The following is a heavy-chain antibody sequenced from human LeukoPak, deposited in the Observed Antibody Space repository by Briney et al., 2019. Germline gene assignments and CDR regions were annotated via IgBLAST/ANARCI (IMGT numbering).Heavy chain of an antibody. Sequence: GGSLRLSCAASGFSISNSGMSWVRQAPGKGLEWVSLIVASSGSTFYADSVKGRFTIPRDSSKNTLYLHMNSLRAEDMAVYYCAKGAYDYIEMGYFDYWGQGTLVTVSS. D-gene: IGHD5-12*01. CDR2: IVASSGST. V-gene: IGHV3-23*01. J-gene: IGHJ4*02. CDR3: AKGAYDYIEMGYFDY. CDR1: GFSISNSG.